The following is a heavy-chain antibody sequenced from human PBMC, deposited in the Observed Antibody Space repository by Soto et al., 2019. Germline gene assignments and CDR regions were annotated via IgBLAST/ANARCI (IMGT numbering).Heavy chain of an antibody. Sequence: SVKVSCKASGGTFSSYAISWVRQAPGQGLEWMGGIIPIFGTANYAQKFQGRVTITADKSTSTAYMELSSLRSEDTAVYYCATPSTNPAMAIGAFDIWGQGTMVTVSS. D-gene: IGHD5-18*01. CDR2: IIPIFGTA. CDR1: GGTFSSYA. CDR3: ATPSTNPAMAIGAFDI. J-gene: IGHJ3*02. V-gene: IGHV1-69*06.